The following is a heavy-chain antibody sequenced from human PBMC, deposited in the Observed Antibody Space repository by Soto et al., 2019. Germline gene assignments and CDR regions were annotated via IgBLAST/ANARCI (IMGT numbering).Heavy chain of an antibody. CDR1: GGSFNNYF. V-gene: IGHV4-59*01. CDR3: ARWNYYDSSGYFTFDY. J-gene: IGHJ4*02. Sequence: LSLTCAVNGGSFNNYFWTWIRQSPGTGLEWIGYIYYSGSTNYNPSLKSRVTISVDTSKNQFSLKLSSVTAADTAVYYCARWNYYDSSGYFTFDYWGQGTLVTVSS. D-gene: IGHD3-22*01. CDR2: IYYSGST.